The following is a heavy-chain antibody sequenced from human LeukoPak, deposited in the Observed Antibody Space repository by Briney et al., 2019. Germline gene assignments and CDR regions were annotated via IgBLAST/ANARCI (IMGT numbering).Heavy chain of an antibody. CDR3: ASRDYRY. J-gene: IGHJ4*02. V-gene: IGHV3-53*01. CDR2: IYSGGST. CDR1: GFTVSSNY. Sequence: GGSLRLSCVASGFTVSSNYMSWVRQAPGKGLEWVSVIYSGGSTYYADSVKGRFTISRDNSKNTLYLQMNSLRAEDTAVYYCASRDYRYWGQGTLVTVSS. D-gene: IGHD4-11*01.